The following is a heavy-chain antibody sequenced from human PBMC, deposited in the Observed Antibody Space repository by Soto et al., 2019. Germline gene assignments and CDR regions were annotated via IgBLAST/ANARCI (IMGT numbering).Heavy chain of an antibody. D-gene: IGHD3-10*01. CDR1: GYTFSSNA. J-gene: IGHJ6*02. CDR3: ARATYTSRGSPTFAMDV. CDR2: INGGNGYA. Sequence: ASVKVSCKAPGYTFSSNAIHWVRQAPGQELEWMGWINGGNGYAKYSQNLQDRVTLTRDASASTTYMELSSLRSEDTAIFYCARATYTSRGSPTFAMDVWGQGTTVTVSS. V-gene: IGHV1-3*01.